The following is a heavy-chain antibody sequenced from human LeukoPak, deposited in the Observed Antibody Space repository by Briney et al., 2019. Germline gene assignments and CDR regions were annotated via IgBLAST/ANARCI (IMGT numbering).Heavy chain of an antibody. CDR2: MNPNSGNT. V-gene: IGHV1-8*03. CDR1: GYTFTNYG. CDR3: ARGRPTSSSWYHYYYYYYMDV. J-gene: IGHJ6*03. D-gene: IGHD6-13*01. Sequence: GASVKVSCKASGYTFTNYGISWVRQATGQRLEWMGWMNPNSGNTGYAQKFQGRVTITRNTSISTAYMELSSLRSEDTAVYYCARGRPTSSSWYHYYYYYYMDVWGKGTTVTVSS.